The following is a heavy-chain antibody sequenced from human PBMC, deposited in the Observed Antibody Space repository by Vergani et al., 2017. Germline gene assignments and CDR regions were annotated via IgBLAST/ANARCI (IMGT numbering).Heavy chain of an antibody. V-gene: IGHV3-30*03. CDR3: ARDFLTRVTTLDYYYRGV. CDR2: ISYDGNKK. CDR1: GFPFSDYG. Sequence: QVQLVESGGGEVQPGRSLRLSCSAAGFPFSDYGVHWVRQAPGKGLEWVSVISYDGNKKNYADFVKGRFTISRDNSKNTLYLEMNALIAEDTAVYYCARDFLTRVTTLDYYYRGVWGKGTTVTVSS. D-gene: IGHD1-1*01. J-gene: IGHJ6*03.